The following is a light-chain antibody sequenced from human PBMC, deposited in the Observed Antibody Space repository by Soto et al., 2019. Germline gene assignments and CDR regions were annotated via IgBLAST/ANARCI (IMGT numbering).Light chain of an antibody. CDR1: QTVSSSY. J-gene: IGKJ2*01. CDR2: GVS. Sequence: EIVLTQSPGTLSLSPGERATLSCRASQTVSSSYLAWYQQKPRQAPRLLIYGVSNRASGISNRFSGSGSVTDFTLTISRLGPEDFAVYYCQQYGSSPYTFGQGTKLEIK. CDR3: QQYGSSPYT. V-gene: IGKV3-20*01.